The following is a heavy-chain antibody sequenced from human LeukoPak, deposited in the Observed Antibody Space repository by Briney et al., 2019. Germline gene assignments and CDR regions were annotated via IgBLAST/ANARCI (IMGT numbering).Heavy chain of an antibody. Sequence: GGSLRLSCAASGFTFSSYWMSWVRQAPGKGLEGVANIKQDGSEKYYVDSVKGRFTISRDNAKNSLYLQMNSLRAEDTAVYYCARDRGYYDFWSGYYKGYWGQGTLVTVSS. V-gene: IGHV3-7*01. CDR2: IKQDGSEK. CDR1: GFTFSSYW. D-gene: IGHD3-3*01. CDR3: ARDRGYYDFWSGYYKGY. J-gene: IGHJ4*02.